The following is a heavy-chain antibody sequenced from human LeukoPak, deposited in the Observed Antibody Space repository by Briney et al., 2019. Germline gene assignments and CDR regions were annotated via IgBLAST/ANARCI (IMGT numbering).Heavy chain of an antibody. CDR2: IKQDGSEK. V-gene: IGHV3-7*01. CDR1: GFTFSSYW. Sequence: PGGSLRLSCAASGFTFSSYWMSWVRQAPGKGLEWVANIKQDGSEKYYVDSVKGRFTISRDNAKNSLYLQMNSLRTADTAVYYCASFRRDLYYFDYWGQGTLVTVSS. J-gene: IGHJ4*02. CDR3: ASFRRDLYYFDY. D-gene: IGHD3/OR15-3a*01.